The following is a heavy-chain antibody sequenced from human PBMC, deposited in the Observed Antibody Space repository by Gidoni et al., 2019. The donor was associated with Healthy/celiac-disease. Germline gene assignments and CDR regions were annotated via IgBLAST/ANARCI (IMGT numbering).Heavy chain of an antibody. D-gene: IGHD5-18*01. Sequence: DVQLVQSGAEVNKPGASLTISCSGSGYSFTSYWIGWVRQLAGKGLEGMGINDPGESDTRYSQSYQGQVTITADKSISTAYLQWSSLKASDTAMYYCARAGYDAFEIWGQGTMVTVSS. J-gene: IGHJ3*02. CDR2: NDPGESDT. V-gene: IGHV5-51*01. CDR3: ARAGYDAFEI. CDR1: GYSFTSYW.